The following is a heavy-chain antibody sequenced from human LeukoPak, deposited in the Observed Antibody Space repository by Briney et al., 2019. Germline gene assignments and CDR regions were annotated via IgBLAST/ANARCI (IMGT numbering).Heavy chain of an antibody. CDR2: INTDGSTT. V-gene: IGHV3-74*01. J-gene: IGHJ4*02. CDR3: ARAADYYASGIFY. Sequence: GGSLRLSCAASGFTFSNYWMHWVRQAPGKGLVWVSRINTDGSTTTYADSVKGRFTISRDNAKNTLYLQMNSLRAEETAVYFCARAADYYASGIFYWGQGTLVTVSS. D-gene: IGHD3-10*01. CDR1: GFTFSNYW.